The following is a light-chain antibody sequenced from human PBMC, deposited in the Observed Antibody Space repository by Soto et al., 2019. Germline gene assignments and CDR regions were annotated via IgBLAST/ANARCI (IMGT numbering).Light chain of an antibody. Sequence: EIELTQSPATLSLSPGETATLSCRASQNVDKFLAWYQQRPGQPPRLLIYDSSNSSTGVTVRLSGSGSGTVFTLTIGSLEPEHAAVYYCQQRKNWPPITFGQGTRLEI. J-gene: IGKJ5*01. CDR3: QQRKNWPPIT. CDR1: QNVDKF. CDR2: DSS. V-gene: IGKV3-11*01.